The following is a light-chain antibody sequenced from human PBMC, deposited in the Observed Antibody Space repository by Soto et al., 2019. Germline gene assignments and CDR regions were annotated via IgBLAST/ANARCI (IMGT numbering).Light chain of an antibody. CDR3: QQTNTFCSLT. CDR2: GAY. CDR1: QGISNW. J-gene: IGKJ4*01. Sequence: DIQMTQSPSSVSASVGDGVTITCRASQGISNWLAWYQQQPGRAPKLLIYGAYTLQTGVPSRFSGGGSGTHFTLIISSLQPEDFASYYCQQTNTFCSLTFGGGSKVDIK. V-gene: IGKV1-12*01.